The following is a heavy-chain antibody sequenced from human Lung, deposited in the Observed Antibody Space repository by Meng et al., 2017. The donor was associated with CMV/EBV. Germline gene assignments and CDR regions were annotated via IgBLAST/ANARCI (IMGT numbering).Heavy chain of an antibody. J-gene: IGHJ5*02. D-gene: IGHD3-10*01. Sequence: SISSGDYYWSWIRQPPGKGLEWIGYIYYSGSTYYNPSLKSRVTISEDTSKNQFSLKLSSVTAADTAVYYCARVVRGSGTYYKRFDPWGQGTLVTVSS. V-gene: IGHV4-30-4*08. CDR1: SISSGDYY. CDR2: IYYSGST. CDR3: ARVVRGSGTYYKRFDP.